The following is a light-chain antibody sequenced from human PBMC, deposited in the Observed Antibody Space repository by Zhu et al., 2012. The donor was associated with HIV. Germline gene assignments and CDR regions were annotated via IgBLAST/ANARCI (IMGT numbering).Light chain of an antibody. Sequence: IVLTQSPGTVSLSPGEGVTLSCRASQSIGNYLGWYQQKPGEVPRLLIYDGSNRATGVPARFSGTGSGTDFSLTISSLAPEDSAIYYCQQRHSWPITFGQGTRLDIK. CDR2: DGS. CDR1: QSIGNY. CDR3: QQRHSWPIT. V-gene: IGKV3-11*01. J-gene: IGKJ5*01.